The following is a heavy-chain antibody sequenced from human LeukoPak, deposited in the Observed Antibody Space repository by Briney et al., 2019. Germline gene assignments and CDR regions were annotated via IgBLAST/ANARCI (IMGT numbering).Heavy chain of an antibody. CDR1: GGSFSGYY. CDR3: ARTNIAVAGTDDAFDI. J-gene: IGHJ3*02. D-gene: IGHD6-19*01. CDR2: INHSGST. V-gene: IGHV4-34*01. Sequence: ASETLSLTCAVYGGSFSGYYWSWIRQPPGKGLEWIGEINHSGSTNYNPSLKSRVTISVDTSKNQFSLKLSSVTAADTAVYYCARTNIAVAGTDDAFDIWGQGTMVTVSS.